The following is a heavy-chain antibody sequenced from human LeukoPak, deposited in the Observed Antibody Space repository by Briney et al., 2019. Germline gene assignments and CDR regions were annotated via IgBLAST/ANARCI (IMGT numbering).Heavy chain of an antibody. Sequence: PSETLSLTCTVSGGSISSSSYYWGWIRQPPGKGLEWIGSIYYSGSTYYNPSLKSRVTISVDTSKNQFSLKLSSVTAADTAVYYCARHYSVNRAWFDPWGQGTLVTVSS. J-gene: IGHJ5*02. D-gene: IGHD1-14*01. CDR1: GGSISSSSYY. V-gene: IGHV4-39*01. CDR2: IYYSGST. CDR3: ARHYSVNRAWFDP.